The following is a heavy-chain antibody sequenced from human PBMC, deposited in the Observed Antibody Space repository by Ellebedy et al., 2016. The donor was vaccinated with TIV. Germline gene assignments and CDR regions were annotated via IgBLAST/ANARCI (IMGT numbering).Heavy chain of an antibody. J-gene: IGHJ4*02. V-gene: IGHV3-20*03. CDR1: GFTFSSYA. CDR3: AKAAAGIRTTLEY. Sequence: GGSLRLXXAASGFTFSSYAMSWVRQAPGKGLEWVSGINWNGGSTGYADSVKGRFTISRDNAKNSLYLQMNSLRAEDTALYYCAKAAAGIRTTLEYWGQGTLVTVSS. D-gene: IGHD6-13*01. CDR2: INWNGGST.